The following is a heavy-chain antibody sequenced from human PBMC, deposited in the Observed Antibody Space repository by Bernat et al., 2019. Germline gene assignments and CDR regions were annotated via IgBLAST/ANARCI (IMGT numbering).Heavy chain of an antibody. CDR1: GGSISSSSYY. Sequence: QLQLQESGPGLVKPSETLSLTCTVSGGSISSSSYYWGWIRQPPGKGLEWIGSIYYSGSTYYNPSLKSRVTISVDTSKNKFSLKLSSVTAADTVVYYCAGHRRGYSYGSQVFFDPWGQGTLVSVSS. D-gene: IGHD5-18*01. V-gene: IGHV4-39*01. J-gene: IGHJ5*02. CDR2: IYYSGST. CDR3: AGHRRGYSYGSQVFFDP.